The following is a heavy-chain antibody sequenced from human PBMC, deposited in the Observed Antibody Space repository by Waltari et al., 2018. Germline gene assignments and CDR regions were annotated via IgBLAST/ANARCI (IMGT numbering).Heavy chain of an antibody. CDR3: AREIDRGPGRWFDP. D-gene: IGHD1-26*01. CDR2: VYTSGST. V-gene: IGHV4-4*07. CDR1: GGSISGYY. J-gene: IGHJ5*02. Sequence: QVQLQESGPGLVKPSETLSLTCTVSGGSISGYYWNWIRQPAGKGLEWIGRVYTSGSTNYKPSLKSRVTMSVDTSKNQFSLKLSSVTAADTAVYCCAREIDRGPGRWFDPWGQGTLVTVSS.